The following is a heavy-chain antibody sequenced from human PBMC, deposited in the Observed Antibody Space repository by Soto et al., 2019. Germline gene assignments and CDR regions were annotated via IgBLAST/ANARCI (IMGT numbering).Heavy chain of an antibody. CDR3: ARQDCSSTSCYLGNTIFGEVNWFAP. Sequence: PSETLSLTCTVSGGSISSSSYYWGWIRQPPGKGLEWIGSIYYSGSTYYNPSLKSRVTISVDTSKNQFSLKLSSVTAADTAVYYCARQDCSSTSCYLGNTIFGEVNWFAPWSRGTLVTVSS. V-gene: IGHV4-39*01. CDR2: IYYSGST. CDR1: GGSISSSSYY. J-gene: IGHJ5*02. D-gene: IGHD2-2*01.